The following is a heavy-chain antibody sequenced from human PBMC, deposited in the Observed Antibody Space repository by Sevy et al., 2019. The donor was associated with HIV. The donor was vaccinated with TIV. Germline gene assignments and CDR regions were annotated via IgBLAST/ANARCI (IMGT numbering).Heavy chain of an antibody. CDR3: AKDLYSWELRGPDY. Sequence: GGSLRLSCAASGFTFSSYAMSWVRQAPGKGLEWVSGIGGSGGSTYYADSVKGRFTISRDNSKNTLYLQMNSLRAADTAVYYCAKDLYSWELRGPDYWGQGTLVTVSS. CDR2: IGGSGGST. D-gene: IGHD1-26*01. J-gene: IGHJ4*02. V-gene: IGHV3-23*01. CDR1: GFTFSSYA.